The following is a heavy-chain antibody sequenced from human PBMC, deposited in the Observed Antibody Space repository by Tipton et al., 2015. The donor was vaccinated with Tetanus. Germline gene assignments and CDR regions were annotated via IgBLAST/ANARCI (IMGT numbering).Heavy chain of an antibody. V-gene: IGHV3-9*01. D-gene: IGHD5-18*01. CDR1: GFTFEDYA. CDR3: AKDVHTRMVTIDH. J-gene: IGHJ4*02. CDR2: ISWNSGSI. Sequence: RSLRLSCAVSGFTFEDYAMHWVRQAPGRGLEWVSGISWNSGSIGYADSVKGRFTISRDNAKNSLYLQINSLRPDDTALYYCAKDVHTRMVTIDHWGQGTQVTVSS.